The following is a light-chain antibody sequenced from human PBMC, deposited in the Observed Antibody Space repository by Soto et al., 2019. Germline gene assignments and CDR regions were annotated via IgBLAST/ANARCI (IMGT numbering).Light chain of an antibody. CDR3: SSYTSSSTLYV. J-gene: IGLJ1*01. CDR2: EVS. CDR1: SSDVGGYNY. V-gene: IGLV2-14*01. Sequence: QYALTQPASVSGSRGQSITISCTGTSSDVGGYNYVSWYQQHPGKAPKLMIYEVSNRPSGVSNRFSGSKSGNTASLTISGLQAEDEADYYCSSYTSSSTLYVFGTGTKLTVL.